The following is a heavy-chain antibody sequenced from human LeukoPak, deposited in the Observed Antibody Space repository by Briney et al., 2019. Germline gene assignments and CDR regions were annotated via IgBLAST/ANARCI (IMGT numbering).Heavy chain of an antibody. CDR3: AKDLLKGVTPDAFDI. Sequence: DSVKGRFTISRDNSKNTLYLQMNSLRAEDTAVYYCAKDLLKGVTPDAFDIWGQGTMVTVSS. D-gene: IGHD2-21*02. V-gene: IGHV3-30*02. J-gene: IGHJ3*02.